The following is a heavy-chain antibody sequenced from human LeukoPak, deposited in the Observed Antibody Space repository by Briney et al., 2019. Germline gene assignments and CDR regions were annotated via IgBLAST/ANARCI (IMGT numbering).Heavy chain of an antibody. Sequence: PGRSLRLSCAASGFTFSSYGMHWVRQAPGQGLEWVAVIWYNGSNKYYAHNVKGRFTISRDKSKNTLYLQKNSLRAEDTAVYYCARGVLALLDYWGQGTLVTVSS. D-gene: IGHD3-3*02. CDR3: ARGVLALLDY. CDR1: GFTFSSYG. V-gene: IGHV3-33*01. J-gene: IGHJ4*02. CDR2: IWYNGSNK.